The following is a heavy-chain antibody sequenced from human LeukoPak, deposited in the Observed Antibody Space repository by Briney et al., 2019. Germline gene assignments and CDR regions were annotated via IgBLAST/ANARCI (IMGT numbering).Heavy chain of an antibody. J-gene: IGHJ4*02. V-gene: IGHV4-59*01. Sequence: PSETLSLTCTVSGGSISSYYWSWIRQPPGKGLEWIGDIYYSGSTNYNPSLKSRVTISVDTSKNQFSLKLSSVTAADTAVYYCARGLRYYDSIYFDYWGQGTLVTVSS. CDR2: IYYSGST. D-gene: IGHD3-22*01. CDR3: ARGLRYYDSIYFDY. CDR1: GGSISSYY.